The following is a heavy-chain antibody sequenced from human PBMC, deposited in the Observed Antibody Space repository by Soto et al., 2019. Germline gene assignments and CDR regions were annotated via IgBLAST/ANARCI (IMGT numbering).Heavy chain of an antibody. CDR1: VDSASTNSAA. V-gene: IGHV6-1*01. J-gene: IGHJ6*02. D-gene: IGHD6-6*01. CDR2: AYYRLKWYN. Sequence: SQTLSLTCAISVDSASTNSAAWNWITECPSRGLECLGRAYYRLKWYNDYAVSVKDRITITPGTSKNQLSLQLNSLTHEHTAASFCPRASSSVVYYYDWMDGWGQGTTVTVSS. CDR3: PRASSSVVYYYDWMDG.